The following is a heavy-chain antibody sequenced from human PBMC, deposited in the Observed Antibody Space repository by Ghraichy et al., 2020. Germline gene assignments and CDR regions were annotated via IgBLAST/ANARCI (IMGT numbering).Heavy chain of an antibody. D-gene: IGHD3-3*01. J-gene: IGHJ5*01. V-gene: IGHV3-23*01. CDR1: GFTFSSYA. CDR2: ISGSGGST. CDR3: AKDPGYYDFWSAYSDS. Sequence: GGSLRLSCVASGFTFSSYAMSWVRQAPGKGLEWVSAISGSGGSTYYADSVKGRFTISRDNSQNTLYLQMNSLRAEDTAVYCCAKDPGYYDFWSAYSDSWGQGTLVTVSS.